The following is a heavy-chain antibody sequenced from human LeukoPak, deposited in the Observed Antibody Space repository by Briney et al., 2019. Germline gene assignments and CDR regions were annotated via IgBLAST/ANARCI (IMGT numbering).Heavy chain of an antibody. CDR2: ISYDGSNK. Sequence: PGGSLRLSCAASGFTFSSYGMHWVRQAPGKGLEWVAVISYDGSNKYYADSVKGRFTISRDNAKNSLYLQMNSLRAEDTAVYHCAREVGATIYFDYWGQGILVTVSS. J-gene: IGHJ4*02. CDR1: GFTFSSYG. CDR3: AREVGATIYFDY. D-gene: IGHD1-26*01. V-gene: IGHV3-30*03.